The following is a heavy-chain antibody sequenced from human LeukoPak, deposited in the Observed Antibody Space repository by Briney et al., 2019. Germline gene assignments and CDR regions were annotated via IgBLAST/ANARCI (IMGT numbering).Heavy chain of an antibody. CDR3: AGGQDYSNYYFDY. V-gene: IGHV3-23*01. Sequence: QPGGPLRLSCAASGFTFSSYAMSWVRQAPGKGLEGVSGVSGSCRSTFYAGSVKGRFTISRDNSQNTLYPQMNSPGAEDTAVYYCAGGQDYSNYYFDYWGQGTLVTVSS. D-gene: IGHD4-11*01. CDR2: VSGSCRST. CDR1: GFTFSSYA. J-gene: IGHJ4*02.